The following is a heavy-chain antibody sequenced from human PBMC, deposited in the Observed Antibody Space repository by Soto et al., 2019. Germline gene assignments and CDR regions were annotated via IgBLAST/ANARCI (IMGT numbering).Heavy chain of an antibody. Sequence: QVQLVQSGAEVKKPGSSVKVSCKASGGTFSSYTISWVRQAPGQGLEWMGRIIPIIGIANYAQKFKGRVTITAIKSTSTAYMELISLRSEDTAVYYCARLLVLDYYYGMNVWSQGTTVTVSS. CDR3: ARLLVLDYYYGMNV. D-gene: IGHD2-15*01. J-gene: IGHJ6*02. V-gene: IGHV1-69*02. CDR1: GGTFSSYT. CDR2: IIPIIGIA.